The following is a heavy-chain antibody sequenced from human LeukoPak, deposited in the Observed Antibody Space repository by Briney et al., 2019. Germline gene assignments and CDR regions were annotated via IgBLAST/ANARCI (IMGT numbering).Heavy chain of an antibody. CDR3: ARDRGDYSDYSDFFDA. CDR1: GFTFSSYA. Sequence: GGSLRLSCAASGFTFSSYAMSWVRQAPGKGLVWVSAISGSGASTYYADSVKGRFTISRDDSKNTVYLQMDSLRAEDTAMYYCARDRGDYSDYSDFFDAWGQGTLVTFSS. D-gene: IGHD4-11*01. V-gene: IGHV3-23*01. J-gene: IGHJ4*02. CDR2: ISGSGAST.